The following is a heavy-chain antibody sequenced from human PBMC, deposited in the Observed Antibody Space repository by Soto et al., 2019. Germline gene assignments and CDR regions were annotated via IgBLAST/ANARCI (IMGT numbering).Heavy chain of an antibody. J-gene: IGHJ4*02. CDR2: IYYSGST. V-gene: IGHV4-31*03. D-gene: IGHD4-17*01. Sequence: SETLSLTCTVSGGSISSGGYCWSWIRQHPGKGLEWIGYIYYSGSTYYNPSLKSRVTISVDTSKNQFSLKLSSVTAADTAVYYCARAKNNQGLPALFDYWGQGTLVTVSS. CDR1: GGSISSGGYC. CDR3: ARAKNNQGLPALFDY.